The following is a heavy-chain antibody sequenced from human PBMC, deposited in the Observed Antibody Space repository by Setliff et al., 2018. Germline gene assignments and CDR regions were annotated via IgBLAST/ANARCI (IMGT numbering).Heavy chain of an antibody. J-gene: IGHJ6*02. CDR1: GVSISNYY. Sequence: KPSETLSLTCNVSGVSISNYYWSWIRQPPGKGLECIGYIQKSGGTNYNPSLKSRVTISVDTSTNQFSLKLRSVTAADTAVYYCARLSWDGLRYHGLDVWGQGTTVTVSS. D-gene: IGHD3-10*01. V-gene: IGHV4-59*01. CDR3: ARLSWDGLRYHGLDV. CDR2: IQKSGGT.